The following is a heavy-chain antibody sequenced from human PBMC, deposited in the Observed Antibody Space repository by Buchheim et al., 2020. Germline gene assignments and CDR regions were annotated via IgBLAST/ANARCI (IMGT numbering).Heavy chain of an antibody. CDR2: ISYDGSNK. V-gene: IGHV3-30*01. J-gene: IGHJ5*02. CDR1: GFTFSSYA. Sequence: QVQLVESGGGVVQPGRSLRLSCAASGFTFSSYAMHWVRQAPGKGLEWVAVISYDGSNKYYADSVKGRFTISRDNSQNTLSLQMNSLRAEDTAVYYCARDARYYDFWSGHKKYNWFDPWGQGTL. D-gene: IGHD3-3*01. CDR3: ARDARYYDFWSGHKKYNWFDP.